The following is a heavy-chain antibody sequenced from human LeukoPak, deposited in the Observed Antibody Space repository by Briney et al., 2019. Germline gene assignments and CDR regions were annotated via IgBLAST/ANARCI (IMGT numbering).Heavy chain of an antibody. Sequence: ASVKVSCKASGYTFTGYYMHWVRQAPGQGLEWLGWINPNSGGTNYAQKFQGRVTMTRDTSISTAYMELSRLRSDDTAVYYCARGPSQIMENYVDVWARGTTVTVSS. CDR1: GYTFTGYY. J-gene: IGHJ6*03. CDR2: INPNSGGT. V-gene: IGHV1-2*02. D-gene: IGHD3-16*01. CDR3: ARGPSQIMENYVDV.